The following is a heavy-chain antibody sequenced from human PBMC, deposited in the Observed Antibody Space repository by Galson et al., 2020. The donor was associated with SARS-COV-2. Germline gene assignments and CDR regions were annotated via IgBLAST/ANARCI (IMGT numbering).Heavy chain of an antibody. Sequence: SETLSLTCTVSGGSISSYYWSWIRQPAGKGLEWIGRIYTSGSTNYNPSLKSRVTMSVDTSKNQFSLKLSSVTAADTAVYYCARDLSGWYGGPYYYYYYMDVWGKGTTVTVSS. CDR2: IYTSGST. D-gene: IGHD6-19*01. CDR3: ARDLSGWYGGPYYYYYYMDV. CDR1: GGSISSYY. J-gene: IGHJ6*03. V-gene: IGHV4-4*07.